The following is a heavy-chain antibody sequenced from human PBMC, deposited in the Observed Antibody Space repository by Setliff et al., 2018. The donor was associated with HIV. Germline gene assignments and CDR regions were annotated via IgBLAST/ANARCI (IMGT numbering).Heavy chain of an antibody. J-gene: IGHJ4*02. CDR1: GGSIRSTSHY. CDR2: IYHSGTT. D-gene: IGHD3-22*01. CDR3: ARRYYYDSSGYHYYFDY. Sequence: SETLSLTCTVSGGSIRSTSHYWGWIRQPPGKGLEWIGSIYHSGTTYYNPSLKSRVTISVDTSKNQFSLKLSSATAADTAVYYCARRYYYDSSGYHYYFDYWGQGTLVTVSS. V-gene: IGHV4-39*07.